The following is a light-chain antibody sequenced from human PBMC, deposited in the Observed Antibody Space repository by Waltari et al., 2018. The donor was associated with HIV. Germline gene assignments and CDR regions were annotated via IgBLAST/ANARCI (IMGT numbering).Light chain of an antibody. J-gene: IGKJ2*01. CDR3: QHYNNWPPYT. CDR2: GAS. CDR1: QSVSSN. V-gene: IGKV3-15*01. Sequence: EIVMTQSPVTLSVSPGERATLSCRASQSVSSNLAWYQQKPGQAPRLLIYGASTRATGIPARFSGSGSGTEFTLTISSLQSEDFAVYYCQHYNNWPPYTFGQGTKLEIQ.